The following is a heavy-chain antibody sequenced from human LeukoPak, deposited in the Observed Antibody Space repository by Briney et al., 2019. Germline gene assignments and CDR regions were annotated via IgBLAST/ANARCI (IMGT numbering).Heavy chain of an antibody. CDR3: VKEGSTPAPC. V-gene: IGHV3-23*01. J-gene: IGHJ4*02. Sequence: AGSLRLTCAGSGFLFSRYDMSWVRQAPGKGLEWVSGITASGGGPFYADSVRRRSNISRDNSKNTSYMQMNTLRADAAAIYYCVKEGSTPAPCWVEGTLVSVSS. CDR2: ITASGGGP. CDR1: GFLFSRYD. D-gene: IGHD2-15*01.